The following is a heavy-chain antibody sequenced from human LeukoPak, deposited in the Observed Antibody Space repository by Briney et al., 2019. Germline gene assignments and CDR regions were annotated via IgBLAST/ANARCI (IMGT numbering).Heavy chain of an antibody. CDR3: ARHLRNTGYISGWAETNY. D-gene: IGHD6-19*01. J-gene: IGHJ4*02. CDR2: IYYSGST. CDR1: GGSISSSSCY. V-gene: IGHV4-39*01. Sequence: SETLSLTCTVSGGSISSSSCYWGWIRQPPGKGLEWIGSIYYSGSTYYNPSLKSRVTISVDTSKNQFSLKLTSVTAADTAVYYCARHLRNTGYISGWAETNYWGQGTLVTVSS.